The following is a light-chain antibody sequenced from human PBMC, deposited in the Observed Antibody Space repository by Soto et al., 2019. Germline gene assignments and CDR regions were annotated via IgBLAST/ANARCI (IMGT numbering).Light chain of an antibody. CDR2: DAY. Sequence: EVVFTQSPVTLSLSPGERATLSCRASQIFRGLLAWYQQKPGQAPRLLIYDAYNRATGIPPRFRGSKSGTDFTLTIRGLEPEDAALYYCQQYGSSPINFGQGTRLEIK. CDR1: QIFRGL. CDR3: QQYGSSPIN. V-gene: IGKV3-11*01. J-gene: IGKJ5*01.